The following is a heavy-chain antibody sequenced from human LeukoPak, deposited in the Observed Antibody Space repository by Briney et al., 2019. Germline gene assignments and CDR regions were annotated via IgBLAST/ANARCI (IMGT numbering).Heavy chain of an antibody. J-gene: IGHJ4*02. CDR1: GFTFRSYS. Sequence: GGSLRLSCTASGFTFRSYSMSWVRQAPGKGLEWVSSISSNGASTFYPDSIKGRFTISRDNSKNTMDLQMNSLRAEDTAVYYCVKDRPTWPIDYWGQGTLVTVSS. V-gene: IGHV3-23*01. CDR3: VKDRPTWPIDY. D-gene: IGHD5-12*01. CDR2: ISSNGAST.